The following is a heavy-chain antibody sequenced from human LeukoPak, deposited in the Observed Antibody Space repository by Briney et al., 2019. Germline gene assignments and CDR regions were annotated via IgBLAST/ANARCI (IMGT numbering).Heavy chain of an antibody. CDR2: ISSGRSYI. Sequence: PGGSLRLSCAASGFTFSSYSMNWVRQAPGKGLEWVSSISSGRSYIYYADSVKGRFTISRDNAKNSLYLQMDSLRAEDTAVYYCARDKDYGDKRLLDYWGQGTLVTVSS. J-gene: IGHJ4*02. CDR3: ARDKDYGDKRLLDY. D-gene: IGHD4-23*01. CDR1: GFTFSSYS. V-gene: IGHV3-21*01.